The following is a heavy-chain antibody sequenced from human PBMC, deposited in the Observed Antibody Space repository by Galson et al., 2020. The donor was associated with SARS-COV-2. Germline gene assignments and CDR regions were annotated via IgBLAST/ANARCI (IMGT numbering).Heavy chain of an antibody. CDR1: GYTFTSYG. D-gene: IGHD6-19*01. CDR3: ARDPGYSSGWYSEFDY. J-gene: IGHJ4*02. Sequence: ASVKVSCKASGYTFTSYGISWVRQAPGQGLEWMGWISAYNGNTNYEQKLPGRVTMTTDTSTSTAYMELRSLRSDDTAVYYCARDPGYSSGWYSEFDYWGQGTLVTVSS. CDR2: ISAYNGNT. V-gene: IGHV1-18*01.